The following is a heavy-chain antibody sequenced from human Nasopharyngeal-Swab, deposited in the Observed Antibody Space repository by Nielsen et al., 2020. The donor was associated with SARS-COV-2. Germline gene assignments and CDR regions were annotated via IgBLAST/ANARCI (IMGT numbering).Heavy chain of an antibody. CDR3: AREGRDGTVSS. Sequence: GESLKISCVASGVIFSNYWMHWVRQAPGKGLVWVSRINEDGTVTHYVDSVRGRFTVSRDNAKNSLFLQMNSLRAEDTAAYFCAREGRDGTVSSWGQGTLVTVSS. J-gene: IGHJ5*02. V-gene: IGHV3-74*01. CDR1: GVIFSNYW. CDR2: INEDGTVT. D-gene: IGHD5-24*01.